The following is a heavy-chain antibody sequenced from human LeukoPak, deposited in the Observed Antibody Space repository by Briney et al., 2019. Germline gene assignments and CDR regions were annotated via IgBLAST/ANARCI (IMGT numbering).Heavy chain of an antibody. CDR2: NSGGGTST. CDR1: GFTFSSYA. D-gene: IGHD6-19*01. CDR3: AKTFIAVANPIDY. V-gene: IGHV3-23*01. Sequence: PGGSLRLSCAASGFTFSSYAMSWVRQAPGKGLEWVSVNSGGGTSTYYADSVKGRFTISKDNSRNTLYLQMNSLRADDTAVYYCAKTFIAVANPIDYWGQGTLVTVSS. J-gene: IGHJ4*02.